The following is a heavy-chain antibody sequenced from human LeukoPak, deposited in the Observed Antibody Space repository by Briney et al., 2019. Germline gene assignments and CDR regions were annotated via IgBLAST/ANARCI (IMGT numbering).Heavy chain of an antibody. Sequence: SQTLSLTCTVSGGSISSGDYYWSWIRQPPGKGLGWIGYIYYSGSTYYNPSLKSRVTISVDTSKNQFSLKLSSVTAADTAVYYCARDLLNEGNHLDYWGQGTLVTVSS. J-gene: IGHJ4*02. CDR1: GGSISSGDYY. D-gene: IGHD4-23*01. V-gene: IGHV4-30-4*01. CDR3: ARDLLNEGNHLDY. CDR2: IYYSGST.